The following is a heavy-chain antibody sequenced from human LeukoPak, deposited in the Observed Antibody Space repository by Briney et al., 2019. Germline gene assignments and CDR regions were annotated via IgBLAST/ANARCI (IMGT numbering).Heavy chain of an antibody. CDR1: DDSISDYY. CDR3: TRGAGWLIDY. D-gene: IGHD3-16*01. V-gene: IGHV4-59*01. CDR2: FHNSGTS. J-gene: IGHJ4*02. Sequence: ASETLSLTCTVSDDSISDYYRGWIRQPPGKGLEWIGYFHNSGTSTYNPSLKSRVTISADTSKNQFSLKLNSLTTADTAVYYCTRGAGWLIDYWGQGILVTVSS.